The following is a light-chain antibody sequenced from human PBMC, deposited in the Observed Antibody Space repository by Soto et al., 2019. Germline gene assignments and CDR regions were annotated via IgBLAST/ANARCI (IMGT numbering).Light chain of an antibody. J-gene: IGKJ1*01. CDR1: QTVSSSY. Sequence: EIVLTQSPGTLSLSPGERATLSCRASQTVSSSYLAWYQQKPGQAPRLLIYGASLRATGIPDRFSGSGSGTGFTLTISRLEPEDFAVSYCQQYGSSPRTFGQGTKVEIK. CDR3: QQYGSSPRT. CDR2: GAS. V-gene: IGKV3-20*01.